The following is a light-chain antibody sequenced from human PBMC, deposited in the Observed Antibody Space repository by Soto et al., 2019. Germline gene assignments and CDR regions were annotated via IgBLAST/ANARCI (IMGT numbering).Light chain of an antibody. Sequence: EIVLTLSPVTLSLSPGERATLCCRAIQTVRNNYLARYQQKPGLAPRLLIYDASSRATGIPDRFSGGGSGTDFTLTISRLEPEDFAVYYCQQFSSYPLTFGGGTKVDIK. J-gene: IGKJ4*01. CDR3: QQFSSYPLT. CDR1: QTVRNNY. V-gene: IGKV3-20*01. CDR2: DAS.